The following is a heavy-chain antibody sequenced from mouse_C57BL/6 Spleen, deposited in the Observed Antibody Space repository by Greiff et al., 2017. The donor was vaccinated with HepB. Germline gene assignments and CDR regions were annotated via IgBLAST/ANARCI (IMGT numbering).Heavy chain of an antibody. CDR3: ARAGDGYSYYAMDY. D-gene: IGHD2-3*01. J-gene: IGHJ4*01. V-gene: IGHV1-81*01. CDR2: IYPRSGNT. CDR1: GYTFTSYG. Sequence: QVQLQQSGAELARPGASVKLSCKASGYTFTSYGISWVKQRTGQGLEWIGEIYPRSGNTYYNEKFKGKATLTADKSSSTAYMELRSLTSEDSAVYFCARAGDGYSYYAMDYWGQGTSSTVSP.